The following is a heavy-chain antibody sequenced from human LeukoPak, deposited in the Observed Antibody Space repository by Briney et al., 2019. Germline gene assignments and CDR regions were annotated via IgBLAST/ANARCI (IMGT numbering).Heavy chain of an antibody. CDR3: ARLYYDFLSGAFDI. V-gene: IGHV3-21*01. CDR2: ISSSSYI. CDR1: GFTFSSYS. Sequence: KAGGSLRLSCAASGFTFSSYSMNWVRQAPGKGLEWVSSISSSSYIYYADSVKGRFTISRDNAKNSLYLQMNSLRAEDTAVYYCARLYYDFLSGAFDIWGQGTMVTVSS. D-gene: IGHD3-3*01. J-gene: IGHJ3*02.